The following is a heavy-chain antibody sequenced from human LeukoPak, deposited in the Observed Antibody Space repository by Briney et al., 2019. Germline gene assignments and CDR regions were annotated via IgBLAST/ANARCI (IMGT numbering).Heavy chain of an antibody. CDR1: GFTVSSNY. D-gene: IGHD3-10*01. CDR2: IYSGGST. Sequence: PGGSLRLSCAASGFTVSSNYMSWVRQAPGKGLEWVSVIYSGGSTYYADSVKGRFTISRDNSKNTLYLQMNSLRAEDTAVYYCAKSGSVTMVRGVIPDYWGQGTLVTVSS. V-gene: IGHV3-53*01. CDR3: AKSGSVTMVRGVIPDY. J-gene: IGHJ4*02.